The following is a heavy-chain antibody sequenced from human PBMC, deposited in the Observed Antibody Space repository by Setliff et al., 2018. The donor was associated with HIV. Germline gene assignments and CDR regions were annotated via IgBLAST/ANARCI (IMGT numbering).Heavy chain of an antibody. CDR1: GGSISSSSYY. CDR3: SNWNTTIDEDA. CDR2: ITPSGAT. Sequence: PSETLSLTCTVSGGSISSSSYYWGWIRQPPGKGLEWIGEITPSGATNYLPSLKSRVTMSLDTSKNQFSLKMTSVTAADTALYYCSNWNTTIDEDAWGQGTLVTVS. J-gene: IGHJ5*02. D-gene: IGHD5-18*01. V-gene: IGHV4-39*07.